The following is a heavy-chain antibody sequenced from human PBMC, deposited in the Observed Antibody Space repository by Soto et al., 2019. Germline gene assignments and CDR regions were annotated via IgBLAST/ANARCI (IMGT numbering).Heavy chain of an antibody. V-gene: IGHV4-39*01. CDR1: GGSISSSSYY. J-gene: IGHJ5*02. Sequence: QLQLQESGPGLVKPSETLSLTCTVSGGSISSSSYYWGWIRQPPGKGLEWIGSIYYSGSTYYNPSLKSRVTISVDTSKNQFSLKLSSVTAADTAVYYCARHKIAAAGDWFDPWGQGTLVTVSS. CDR3: ARHKIAAAGDWFDP. CDR2: IYYSGST. D-gene: IGHD6-13*01.